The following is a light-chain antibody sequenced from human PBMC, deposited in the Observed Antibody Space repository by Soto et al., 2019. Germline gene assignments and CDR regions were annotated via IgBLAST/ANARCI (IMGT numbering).Light chain of an antibody. CDR2: GAS. Sequence: EIVLTQSPGTLSFSLGERATLSCRASQSISINYLAWYQQKPGQAPRLLIYGASSRASGIPDRFSGSGSGTDFTLTISRVEPEDFAVYYCQQFRSSPLTFGGGTKVDIK. CDR3: QQFRSSPLT. CDR1: QSISINY. V-gene: IGKV3-20*01. J-gene: IGKJ4*01.